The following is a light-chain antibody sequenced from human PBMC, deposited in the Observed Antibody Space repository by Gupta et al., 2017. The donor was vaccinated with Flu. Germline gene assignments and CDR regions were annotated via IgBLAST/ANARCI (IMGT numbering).Light chain of an antibody. CDR1: GNNVGRYNL. CDR2: EVN. J-gene: IGLJ1*01. Sequence: QYALTQPASVFGTPGHPITFLCTGSGNNVGRYNLVSLYQKLPGKDPKLIIYEVNKRGSGISSSYSGFKSGNTASLTISGCKAADEGDYYCASYACSSVYVFGRGTRVTVL. V-gene: IGLV2-23*02. CDR3: ASYACSSVYV.